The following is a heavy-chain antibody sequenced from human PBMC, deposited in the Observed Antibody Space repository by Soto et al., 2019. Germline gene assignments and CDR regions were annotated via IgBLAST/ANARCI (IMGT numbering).Heavy chain of an antibody. CDR1: GSTFSNYA. D-gene: IGHD2-15*01. J-gene: IGHJ6*02. V-gene: IGHV1-3*01. Sequence: ASVKVSCKASGSTFSNYAMHWVRQAPGQRLEWMGWINAGKGNTKYSQKFQDRVTITRDTSASTAYMELSSLRSEDTAVYYCAKGGNIAVVVADYGMDVWGQGTTVTVSS. CDR3: AKGGNIAVVVADYGMDV. CDR2: INAGKGNT.